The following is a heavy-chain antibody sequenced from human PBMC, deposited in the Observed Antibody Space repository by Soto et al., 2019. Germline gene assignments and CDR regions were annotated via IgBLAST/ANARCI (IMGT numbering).Heavy chain of an antibody. D-gene: IGHD3-10*01. J-gene: IGHJ6*02. CDR3: AKDQLVTMVRGVTNYYYYYGMDV. V-gene: IGHV3-30*18. Sequence: GGSLRLSCAASGFTFSSYGMHWVRQAPGKGLEWVAVISYDGSNKYYADSVKGRFTISRDNSKNTLYLQMNSLRAEDTAVYYCAKDQLVTMVRGVTNYYYYYGMDVWGQGTTVTVSS. CDR1: GFTFSSYG. CDR2: ISYDGSNK.